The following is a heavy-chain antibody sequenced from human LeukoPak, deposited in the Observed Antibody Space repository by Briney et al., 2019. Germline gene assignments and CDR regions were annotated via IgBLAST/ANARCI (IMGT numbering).Heavy chain of an antibody. CDR3: AKDIATGWSIKYFFDY. CDR2: IRPDGSEK. CDR1: GFSFSTYW. J-gene: IGHJ4*02. D-gene: IGHD6-19*01. V-gene: IGHV3-7*01. Sequence: PGGSLRLSCETSGFSFSTYWMSWVRQAPGKGLEWVANIRPDGSEKYYVDSVKGRFTISRDIAKQSVFLQMHSLRDEDTAVYYCAKDIATGWSIKYFFDYWGQGTLVTVSS.